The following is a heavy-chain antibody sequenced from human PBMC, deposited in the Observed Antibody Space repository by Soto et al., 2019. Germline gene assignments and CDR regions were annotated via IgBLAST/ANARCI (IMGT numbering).Heavy chain of an antibody. J-gene: IGHJ4*02. CDR1: GGTFSRYA. V-gene: IGHV1-69*13. D-gene: IGHD2-8*02. Sequence: ASVKVSCKASGGTFSRYAISWVRQAPGQGLEWMGGIIPIFGTANYAQKFQGRVTITADDSTSTAYMELSSLRSEDTAVYYCARKVPDTGGFDYWGQGILVTVSS. CDR2: IIPIFGTA. CDR3: ARKVPDTGGFDY.